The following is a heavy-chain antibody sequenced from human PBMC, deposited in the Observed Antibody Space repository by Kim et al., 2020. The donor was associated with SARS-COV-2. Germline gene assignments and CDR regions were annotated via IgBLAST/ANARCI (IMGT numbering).Heavy chain of an antibody. CDR1: GGTFSSYA. CDR2: IIPIFGTA. D-gene: IGHD6-13*01. Sequence: SVKVSCKASGGTFSSYAISWVRQAPGQGLEWMGGIIPIFGTANYAQKFQGRVTITADESTSTAYMELSSLRSEDTAVYYCARVSIAAAGTTYYYYGMDVWGQGTTVTVSS. J-gene: IGHJ6*02. CDR3: ARVSIAAAGTTYYYYGMDV. V-gene: IGHV1-69*13.